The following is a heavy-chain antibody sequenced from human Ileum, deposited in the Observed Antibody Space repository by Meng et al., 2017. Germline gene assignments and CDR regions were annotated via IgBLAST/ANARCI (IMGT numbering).Heavy chain of an antibody. J-gene: IGHJ4*02. Sequence: VQLWGSGGALVQPWGYLRLSCGASGFTFSNYAMSWVRQSPGKGLEWVSAMSGSGDSTYYVDSVKGRFTISRDNSKNTLYLQLNSLRAEDTAVYYCAKGRCSTGSCSGLDYWGQGTLVTVS. CDR2: MSGSGDST. CDR3: AKGRCSTGSCSGLDY. CDR1: GFTFSNYA. V-gene: IGHV3-23*01. D-gene: IGHD2-15*01.